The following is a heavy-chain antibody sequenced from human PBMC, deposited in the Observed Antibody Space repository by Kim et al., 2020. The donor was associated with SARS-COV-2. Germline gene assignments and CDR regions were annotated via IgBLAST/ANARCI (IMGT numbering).Heavy chain of an antibody. CDR2: ITWNSDSM. CDR1: GFTFGVYS. J-gene: IGHJ4*02. V-gene: IGHV3-9*01. Sequence: GGSLRLSCAASGFTFGVYSMHWVRKAPGKGLEWVSGITWNSDSMGYADSVKGRFTISRDNAKNSLYLQMDSLRVEDTALYYCGKDVSGTIEYWGRGTLVT. CDR3: GKDVSGTIEY.